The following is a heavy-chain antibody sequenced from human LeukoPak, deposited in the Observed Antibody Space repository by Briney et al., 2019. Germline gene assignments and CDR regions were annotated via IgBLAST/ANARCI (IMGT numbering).Heavy chain of an antibody. CDR1: GFSFSDYG. CDR2: ITSSTTYI. CDR3: ATRSSRVPYGMDA. Sequence: PGGSLRLSCTASGFSFSDYGLHWVRQAPGQGLEWVSSITSSTTYIFYADSVKGRFTISRDNARDSLYLQMNSLRAEDTAVYYCATRSSRVPYGMDAWGQGTTVTVSS. J-gene: IGHJ6*02. V-gene: IGHV3-21*01. D-gene: IGHD1-1*01.